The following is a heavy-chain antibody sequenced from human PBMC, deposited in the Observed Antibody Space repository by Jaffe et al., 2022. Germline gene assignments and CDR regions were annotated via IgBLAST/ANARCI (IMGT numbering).Heavy chain of an antibody. CDR2: IRYDGSNK. J-gene: IGHJ4*02. CDR3: AKDISGHVGATPFDY. Sequence: QVQLVESGGGVVQPGGSLRLSCAASGFTFSSYGMHWVRQAPGKGLEWVAFIRYDGSNKYYADSVKGRFTISRDNSKNTLYLQMNSLRAEDTAVYYCAKDISGHVGATPFDYWGQGTLVTVSS. D-gene: IGHD1-26*01. V-gene: IGHV3-30*02. CDR1: GFTFSSYG.